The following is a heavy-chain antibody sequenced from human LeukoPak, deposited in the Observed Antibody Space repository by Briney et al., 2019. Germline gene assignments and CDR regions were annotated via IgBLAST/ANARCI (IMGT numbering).Heavy chain of an antibody. V-gene: IGHV4-39*07. D-gene: IGHD5-24*01. J-gene: IGHJ4*02. Sequence: SETLSLTCTVSGGSISSSSYYWGWIRQPPGKGLEWIGSIYYSGSTYYNPSLKSRVTISVDTSKNQFSLKLSSVTAADRAVYYCARKRMATISYYFDYWGQGTLVTVSS. CDR2: IYYSGST. CDR3: ARKRMATISYYFDY. CDR1: GGSISSSSYY.